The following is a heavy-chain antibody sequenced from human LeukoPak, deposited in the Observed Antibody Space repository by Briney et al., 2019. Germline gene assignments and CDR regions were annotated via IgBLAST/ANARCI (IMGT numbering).Heavy chain of an antibody. CDR3: ARFDIVVVVAATRPYYYGMDV. V-gene: IGHV4-34*01. D-gene: IGHD2-15*01. CDR2: INHSGST. J-gene: IGHJ6*02. CDR1: GGSFSGYY. Sequence: SETLSLTCAVYGGSFSGYYWSWIRQPPGKGLEWIGEINHSGSTNYNPSLKSRVTISVDTSKNQFSLKLSSVTAADTAVHYCARFDIVVVVAATRPYYYGMDVWGQGTTVTVSS.